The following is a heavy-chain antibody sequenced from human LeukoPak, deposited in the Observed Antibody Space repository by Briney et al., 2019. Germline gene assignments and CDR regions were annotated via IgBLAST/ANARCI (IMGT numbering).Heavy chain of an antibody. V-gene: IGHV3-11*01. CDR3: ARGSLDSGSYYAGY. CDR2: ISSGGSTI. CDR1: GFTFSDYY. D-gene: IGHD3-10*01. J-gene: IGHJ4*02. Sequence: GGSLRLSCAASGFTFSDYYMTWIRQAPGKGLEWVSYISSGGSTIDYADSVKGRFTISRDNTKNSLYLQMNSLRAEDTAVYYCARGSLDSGSYYAGYWGQGTLVTVSS.